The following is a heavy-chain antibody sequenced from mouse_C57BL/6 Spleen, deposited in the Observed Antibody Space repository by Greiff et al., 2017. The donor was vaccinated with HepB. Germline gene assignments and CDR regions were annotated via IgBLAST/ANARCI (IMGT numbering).Heavy chain of an antibody. Sequence: QVQLQQSGPELVKPGASVKISCKASGYAFSSSWMNWVKQRPGKGLEWIGRIYPGDGDTNYNGKFKGKATLTAHKSSSTAYMQLSSLTSEDSAVYFCALITTVVEGDYWGQGTTLTVSS. V-gene: IGHV1-82*01. CDR1: GYAFSSSW. CDR2: IYPGDGDT. D-gene: IGHD1-1*01. J-gene: IGHJ2*01. CDR3: ALITTVVEGDY.